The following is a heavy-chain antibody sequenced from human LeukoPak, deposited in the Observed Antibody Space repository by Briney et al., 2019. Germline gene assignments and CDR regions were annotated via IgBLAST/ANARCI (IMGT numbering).Heavy chain of an antibody. V-gene: IGHV3-48*03. J-gene: IGHJ6*04. CDR2: ISSRGTTI. CDR3: ARERPGLNMDV. D-gene: IGHD1-14*01. CDR1: GFTFSSYE. Sequence: PGGSLRLSCAVSGFTFSSYEMNWVRQAPGKGLEWVSYISSRGTTIYYVDPVKGRSTISRDNAKNSLYLQMNSLRAEDTALYYWARERPGLNMDVWGKGTTVTASS.